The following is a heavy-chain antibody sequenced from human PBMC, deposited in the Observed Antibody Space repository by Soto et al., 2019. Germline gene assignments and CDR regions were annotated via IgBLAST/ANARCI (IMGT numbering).Heavy chain of an antibody. D-gene: IGHD2-15*01. J-gene: IGHJ4*02. CDR2: TGLGTGPG. CDR1: GGSLSTNP. CDR3: ARLHSGGFFRFFDS. V-gene: IGHV1-69*06. Sequence: QVQLVQSGTEFKKPGSSVKVSCKASGGSLSTNPISWLRQAPGQGLELMGGTGLGTGPGNHAQKFQGRLTVTADKSTSSVYMELTNISSEDTAVYYCARLHSGGFFRFFDSWGQGTLVTVSS.